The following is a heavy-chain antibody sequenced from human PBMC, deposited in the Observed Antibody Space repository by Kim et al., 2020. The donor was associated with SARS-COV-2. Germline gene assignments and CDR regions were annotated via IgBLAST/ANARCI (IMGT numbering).Heavy chain of an antibody. CDR1: GFTFSSYS. J-gene: IGHJ6*02. CDR2: ISSSSSYI. D-gene: IGHD6-19*01. V-gene: IGHV3-21*01. Sequence: GGSLRLSCAASGFTFSSYSMNWVRQAPGKGLEWVSSISSSSSYIYYADSVKGRFTISRDNAKNSLYLQMNSLRAEDTAVYYCARVESGWPNYYYYGMDVWGQGTTVTVSS. CDR3: ARVESGWPNYYYYGMDV.